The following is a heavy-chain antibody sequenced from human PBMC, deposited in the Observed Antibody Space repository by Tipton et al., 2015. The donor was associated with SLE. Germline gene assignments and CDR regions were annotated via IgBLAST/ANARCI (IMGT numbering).Heavy chain of an antibody. D-gene: IGHD3-22*01. V-gene: IGHV3-48*01. CDR3: AKSGDSSSVRADY. Sequence: GSLRLSCAASGFSFSSYSMNWVRQAPGKGLEWISYISSSSRTIYADSVRGRFTISRDDAQKSLYLLMNSLRAEDTAVYYCAKSGDSSSVRADYWGQGTLVTVSS. CDR2: ISSSSRTI. CDR1: GFSFSSYS. J-gene: IGHJ4*02.